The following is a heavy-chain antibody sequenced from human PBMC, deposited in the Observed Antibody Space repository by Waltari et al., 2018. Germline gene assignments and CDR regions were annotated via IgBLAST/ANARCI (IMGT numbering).Heavy chain of an antibody. V-gene: IGHV4-39*02. CDR1: GGPITSNRHS. J-gene: IGHJ3*01. CDR2: VSYNGAT. Sequence: QLQLQESGPGLGTPSETLSLTCNVSGGPITSNRHSWAGIRQPPGQGLEWIATVSYNGATYSSPSLKSRVTVSRDTSKNHLSLKLGSVTAADTAVYYCATYIGASIGTAAFDVWGQGTMVTVSS. D-gene: IGHD5-12*01. CDR3: ATYIGASIGTAAFDV.